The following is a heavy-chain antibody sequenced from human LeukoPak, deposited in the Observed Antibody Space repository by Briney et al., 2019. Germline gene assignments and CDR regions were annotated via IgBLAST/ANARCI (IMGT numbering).Heavy chain of an antibody. V-gene: IGHV4-59*12. D-gene: IGHD6-19*01. Sequence: SETLSLTCTVSGDSISSYYWNWIRQPPGKGLEWIGYIYYSGSTNYNPSLKSRVTILVDTSKNQFSLKLSSVTAADTAVYYCARRAVSHFDYWGRGTLVTVSS. CDR3: ARRAVSHFDY. CDR2: IYYSGST. J-gene: IGHJ4*02. CDR1: GDSISSYY.